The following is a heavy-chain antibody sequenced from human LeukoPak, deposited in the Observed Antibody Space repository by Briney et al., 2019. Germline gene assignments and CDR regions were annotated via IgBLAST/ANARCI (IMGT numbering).Heavy chain of an antibody. CDR1: GGSFSGYY. CDR2: INHSGST. J-gene: IGHJ3*02. CDR3: ARESYYDSSGYYFAFDI. Sequence: SETLSLTCAVYGGSFSGYYWSWIRQPPGKGLEWNGEINHSGSTNYNPSLKSRVTISVDTSKNQFSLKLSSVTAADTAVYYCARESYYDSSGYYFAFDIWGQGTMVTVSS. V-gene: IGHV4-34*01. D-gene: IGHD3-22*01.